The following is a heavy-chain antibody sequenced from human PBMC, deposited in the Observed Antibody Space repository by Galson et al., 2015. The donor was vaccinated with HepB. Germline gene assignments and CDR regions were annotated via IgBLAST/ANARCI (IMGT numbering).Heavy chain of an antibody. V-gene: IGHV5-51*01. CDR3: ARQKVAEAYCGGDCYPYAGAFDI. D-gene: IGHD2-21*02. CDR1: GYSFTSYW. CDR2: IYPGDSDT. Sequence: SGAEVKKPGESLKISCKGSGYSFTSYWIGWVRQMPGKGLEWMGIIYPGDSDTRYSPSFQGQVTISADKSISTAYLQWSSLKASDTAMYYCARQKVAEAYCGGDCYPYAGAFDIWGQGTMVTVSS. J-gene: IGHJ3*02.